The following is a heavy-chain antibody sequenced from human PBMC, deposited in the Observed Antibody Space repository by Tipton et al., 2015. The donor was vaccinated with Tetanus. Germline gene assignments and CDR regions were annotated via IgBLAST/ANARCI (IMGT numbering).Heavy chain of an antibody. CDR3: ARRRDDGSAWRPFDY. D-gene: IGHD2-15*01. CDR1: GYRFSTSW. CDR2: VYPGDSET. J-gene: IGHJ4*02. Sequence: QLVQSGAEVKKPGESLKISCRGSGYRFSTSWIAWVRQTPGKGLEWMGLVYPGDSETIYSPSFEGQVTITADRSIGSAYLQWSSLRPSDTAVYYCARRRDDGSAWRPFDYWGQGSLVTVSS. V-gene: IGHV5-51*01.